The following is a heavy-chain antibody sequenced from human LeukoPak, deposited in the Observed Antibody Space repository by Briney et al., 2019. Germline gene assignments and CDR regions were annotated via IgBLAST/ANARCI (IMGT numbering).Heavy chain of an antibody. J-gene: IGHJ4*02. CDR2: MNPNSGNT. CDR1: GYTFTSYD. V-gene: IGHV1-8*01. Sequence: ASVKVSCKASGYTFTSYDINRVRQATGQGLEWMGWMNPNSGNTGYAQKFQGRVTMTEDTSTDTAYMELSSLRSEDTAVYYCATLGDGYNFGYWGQGTLVTVSS. D-gene: IGHD5-24*01. CDR3: ATLGDGYNFGY.